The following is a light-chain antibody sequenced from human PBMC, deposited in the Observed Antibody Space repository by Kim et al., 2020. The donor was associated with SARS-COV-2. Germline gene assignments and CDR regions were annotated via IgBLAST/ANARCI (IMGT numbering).Light chain of an antibody. CDR3: QVWDSTTAV. Sequence: SVALGQTARITCGGNNIGNKNVYWYQQKPGQAPGLVIYRDRTRPSGIPERFSGSNSGNTATLTISGAQVGDEADYYCQVWDSTTAVFGGGTQLTVL. J-gene: IGLJ3*02. CDR2: RDR. V-gene: IGLV3-9*01. CDR1: NIGNKN.